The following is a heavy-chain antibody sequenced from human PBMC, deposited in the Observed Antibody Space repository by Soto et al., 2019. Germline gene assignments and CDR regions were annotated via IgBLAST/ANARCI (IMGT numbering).Heavy chain of an antibody. CDR2: INHSGST. J-gene: IGHJ4*02. CDR3: ERGLGDRATDY. Sequence: SETLSLTCAVYGGSFSGYYWSWIRQPPGKGLEWIGEINHSGSTNYNPSLKSRVTISVDTSKNQFSLKLSSVTAADTAVYYCERGLGDRATDYWGQGTLVTVSS. D-gene: IGHD3-22*01. CDR1: GGSFSGYY. V-gene: IGHV4-34*01.